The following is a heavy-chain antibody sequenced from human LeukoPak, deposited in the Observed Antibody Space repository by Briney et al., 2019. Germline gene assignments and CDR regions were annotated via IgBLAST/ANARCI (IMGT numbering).Heavy chain of an antibody. V-gene: IGHV1-69*04. Sequence: SVKVSCKASGGTFSSYVISWVRQAPGQGLEWMGRIIPILGIANYAQKFQGRVTITADKSTSTAYMELSSLRSEDTAVYYCASPPADYYDSRHYFDYWGQGTLVTVSS. CDR1: GGTFSSYV. J-gene: IGHJ4*02. CDR3: ASPPADYYDSRHYFDY. CDR2: IIPILGIA. D-gene: IGHD3-22*01.